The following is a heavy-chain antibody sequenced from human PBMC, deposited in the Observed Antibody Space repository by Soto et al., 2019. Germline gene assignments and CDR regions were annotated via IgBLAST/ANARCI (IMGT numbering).Heavy chain of an antibody. CDR1: RFTFDDYA. V-gene: IGHV3-9*01. CDR3: AKDFGYGHYYYYMEV. Sequence: EVQLVESGGGLVQPGRSLRLSCAASRFTFDDYAMHWVRQAPGKGLEWVSGISWNSGSIGYADSVKGRFTISRDNAKNSLYLQMNSLRAEDKAVYYCAKDFGYGHYYYYMEVWGKGTTVTVSS. D-gene: IGHD3-10*01. J-gene: IGHJ6*03. CDR2: ISWNSGSI.